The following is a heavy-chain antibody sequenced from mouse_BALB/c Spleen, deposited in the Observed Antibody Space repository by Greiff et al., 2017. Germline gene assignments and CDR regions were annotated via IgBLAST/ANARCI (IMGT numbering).Heavy chain of an antibody. CDR2: IYPGNVNT. CDR3: ALDSSGWFAY. Sequence: QVQLKESGPELVKPGASVRISCKASGYTFTSYYIHWVKQRPGQGLEWIGWIYPGNVNTKYNEKFKGKATLTADKSSSTAYMQLSSLTSEDSAVYFCALDSSGWFAYWGQGTLVTVSA. J-gene: IGHJ3*01. D-gene: IGHD3-2*01. V-gene: IGHV1S56*01. CDR1: GYTFTSYY.